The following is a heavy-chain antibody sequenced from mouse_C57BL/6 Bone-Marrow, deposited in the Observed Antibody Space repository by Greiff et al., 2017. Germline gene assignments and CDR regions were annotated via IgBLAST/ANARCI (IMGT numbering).Heavy chain of an antibody. CDR2: IDPSDSYT. D-gene: IGHD1-1*01. CDR1: GYTFTSYW. J-gene: IGHJ3*01. Sequence: QVQLQQPGAELVRPGTSVKLSCKASGYTFTSYWMHWVKQRPGQGLEWIGVIDPSDSYTNYNQKFKGKATLTVYTSSSTAYMQLSSLTSEYSAVYYCARSRYYGSSPAWVAYWGQGTLVTVSA. V-gene: IGHV1-59*01. CDR3: ARSRYYGSSPAWVAY.